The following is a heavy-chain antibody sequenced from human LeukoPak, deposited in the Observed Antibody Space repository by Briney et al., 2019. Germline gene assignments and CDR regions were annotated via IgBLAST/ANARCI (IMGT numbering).Heavy chain of an antibody. CDR1: GFTFSSYG. CDR3: AKVSSSWYNAEYDY. V-gene: IGHV3-30*18. CDR2: ISYDGSNK. D-gene: IGHD6-13*01. Sequence: GGSLRLSCAASGFTFSSYGMHWVRQAPGKGLEWVAVISYDGSNKCYADSVKGRFTISRDNSKNTLYLQMNSLRAEDTAVYYCAKVSSSWYNAEYDYWGQGTLVTVSS. J-gene: IGHJ4*02.